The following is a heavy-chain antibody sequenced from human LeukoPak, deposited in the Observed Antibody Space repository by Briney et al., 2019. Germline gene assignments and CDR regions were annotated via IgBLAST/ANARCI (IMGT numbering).Heavy chain of an antibody. Sequence: SQTLSLTCTVSGGSISSGSYYWDWIRQPPGKGLEWIAAVSFSGTSYYNPSLQSRLTVSKDTSRNQFSLRLSSVTAADTAVYFCAGHDGQLAPPRHWGQGTLVTVSS. CDR3: AGHDGQLAPPRH. D-gene: IGHD6-6*01. CDR2: VSFSGTS. V-gene: IGHV4-39*01. J-gene: IGHJ4*02. CDR1: GGSISSGSYY.